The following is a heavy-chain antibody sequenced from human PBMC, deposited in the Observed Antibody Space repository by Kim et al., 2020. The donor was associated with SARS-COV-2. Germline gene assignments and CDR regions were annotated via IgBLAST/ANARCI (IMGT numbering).Heavy chain of an antibody. J-gene: IGHJ4*02. Sequence: GASLQISCKGSGYSFTSYWIGWGRQMPGKGLEWMGIIYPGDSDTRYSPSFQGQVTISADKSISTAYLQWSSLKASDTAMYYCARLMGYYYDSSGYLAYWGQGTLVTVPS. CDR3: ARLMGYYYDSSGYLAY. V-gene: IGHV5-51*01. D-gene: IGHD3-22*01. CDR1: GYSFTSYW. CDR2: IYPGDSDT.